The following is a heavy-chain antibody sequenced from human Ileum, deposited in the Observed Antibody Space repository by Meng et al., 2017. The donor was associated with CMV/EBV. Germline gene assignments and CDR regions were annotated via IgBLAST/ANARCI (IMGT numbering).Heavy chain of an antibody. V-gene: IGHV3-23*01. CDR3: RNGMDV. CDR1: GFTFSPYA. CDR2: ISESGGRT. Sequence: GGSLRLSCAASGFTFSPYAMTWVRQAPGKGLEWVSAISESGGRTYYADSVKGRFTISRDNPKNTVYLQMNSQRAEDTAVYYCRNGMDVWGQGSRVTVSS. J-gene: IGHJ6*02.